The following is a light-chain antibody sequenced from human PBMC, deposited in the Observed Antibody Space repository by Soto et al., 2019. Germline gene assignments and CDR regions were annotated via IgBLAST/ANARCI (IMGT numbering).Light chain of an antibody. CDR1: SPNIGKEY. CDR2: DNN. CDR3: ASWDSILSAVV. V-gene: IGLV1-51*01. J-gene: IGLJ2*01. Sequence: QSVLTQPPSVSVAPGQRVTISCSGSSPNIGKEYVSWYQQLPGTVPKLLIYDNNKLPSGIPDRFSGSKSGTSATLGITGLQTGDEADYYCASWDSILSAVVFGGGTKVTVL.